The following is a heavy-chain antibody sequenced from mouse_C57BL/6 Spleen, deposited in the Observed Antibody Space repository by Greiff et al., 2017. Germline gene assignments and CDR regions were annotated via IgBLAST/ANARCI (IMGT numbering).Heavy chain of an antibody. CDR2: INPNNGGT. CDR1: GYTFTDYN. Sequence: EVQVVESGPELVKPGASVKIPCKASGYTFTDYNMDWVKQSHGKSLEWIGDINPNNGGTIYNQKFKGKATLTVDKSSSTAYMELRSLTSEDTAVYYCARAEGYDGSSSYYAMDYWGQGTSVTVSS. D-gene: IGHD1-1*01. J-gene: IGHJ4*01. CDR3: ARAEGYDGSSSYYAMDY. V-gene: IGHV1-18*01.